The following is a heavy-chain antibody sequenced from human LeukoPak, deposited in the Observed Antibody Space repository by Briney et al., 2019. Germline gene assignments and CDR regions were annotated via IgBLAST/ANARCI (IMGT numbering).Heavy chain of an antibody. CDR2: IDTDDDT. Sequence: GGSLRLSCAASGFSFSSFDMHWVRQPTGKGLEWVSVIDTDDDTDYAGSVKGRFTISRESAENSLFLQMNNLRAGDTAMYYCARGGSTYYYGPGSPLDLWGRGTLVTVSS. D-gene: IGHD3-10*01. J-gene: IGHJ2*01. V-gene: IGHV3-13*04. CDR1: GFSFSSFD. CDR3: ARGGSTYYYGPGSPLDL.